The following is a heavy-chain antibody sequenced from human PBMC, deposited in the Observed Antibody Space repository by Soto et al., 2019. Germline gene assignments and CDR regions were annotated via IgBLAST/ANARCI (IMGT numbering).Heavy chain of an antibody. Sequence: GGSRRLSCAASGFTISSYAMSWVRQAPRKGLEWVSAISGSGGSTYYADAVKGRFTLSRDNSKNTLYLQMNSLRAEDTPVYYCAKDPARIAAAGKGAFDIWGEGTMVTVSS. CDR1: GFTISSYA. J-gene: IGHJ3*02. V-gene: IGHV3-23*01. CDR3: AKDPARIAAAGKGAFDI. D-gene: IGHD6-13*01. CDR2: ISGSGGST.